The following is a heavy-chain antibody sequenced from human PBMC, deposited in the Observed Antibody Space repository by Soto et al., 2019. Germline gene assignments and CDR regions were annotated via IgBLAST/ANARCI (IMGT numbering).Heavy chain of an antibody. V-gene: IGHV3-74*01. CDR1: GFTFTSYW. J-gene: IGHJ4*01. Sequence: EVQLVESGGDLVQPGGSLRLSCAASGFTFTSYWMHWVRQTPGKGLVWVSRINPDGSRTSYADSVKGRFTISRDNAKNTLYLQMNSRGAEDTAVYYCARVAVTTYSFDYWGHGTLVTVSS. CDR3: ARVAVTTYSFDY. CDR2: INPDGSRT. D-gene: IGHD4-17*01.